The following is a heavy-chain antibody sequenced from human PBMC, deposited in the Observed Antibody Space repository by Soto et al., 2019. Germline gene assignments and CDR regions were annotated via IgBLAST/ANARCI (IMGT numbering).Heavy chain of an antibody. CDR2: ISYDGSNK. D-gene: IGHD3-22*01. Sequence: GGSLRLSCAASGFTFSSYAMHWVRQAPGKGLEWVAVISYDGSNKYYADSVKGRFTISRDNSKNTLYLQMNSLRAEDTAVYYCAGGGRTDWYDSSGYKSYYYYGMDVWGQGTTVTVSS. J-gene: IGHJ6*02. V-gene: IGHV3-30-3*01. CDR3: AGGGRTDWYDSSGYKSYYYYGMDV. CDR1: GFTFSSYA.